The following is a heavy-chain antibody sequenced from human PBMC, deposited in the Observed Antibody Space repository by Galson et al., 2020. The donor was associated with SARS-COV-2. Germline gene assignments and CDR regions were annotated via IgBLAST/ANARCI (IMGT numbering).Heavy chain of an antibody. Sequence: NSGGSLRLSCAASGFPFSTYSMNWVRLAPGKGLEWVSSISTSSSYTYYVDSVKGRFSISRDNPRNSLYLQMNRLRAEDTAVYYCARDEGIRGYNYGRLYYGMDVWGQGTKVTVSS. CDR2: ISTSSSYT. CDR1: GFPFSTYS. D-gene: IGHD5-18*01. J-gene: IGHJ6*02. CDR3: ARDEGIRGYNYGRLYYGMDV. V-gene: IGHV3-21*01.